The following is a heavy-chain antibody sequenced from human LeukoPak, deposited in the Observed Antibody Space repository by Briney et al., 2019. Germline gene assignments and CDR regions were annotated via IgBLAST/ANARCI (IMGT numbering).Heavy chain of an antibody. CDR3: ARGTRRSSSVDY. D-gene: IGHD6-6*01. Sequence: PSETLSLTCSVSGGSIRDYYWSWIRQPPGKGLEWIGYIFYSGSTIHNPSLETRVTISVDMSKSQFSLDLSSVTAADTAVYYCARGTRRSSSVDYWGQGTLVTVSS. CDR2: IFYSGST. J-gene: IGHJ4*02. CDR1: GGSIRDYY. V-gene: IGHV4-59*08.